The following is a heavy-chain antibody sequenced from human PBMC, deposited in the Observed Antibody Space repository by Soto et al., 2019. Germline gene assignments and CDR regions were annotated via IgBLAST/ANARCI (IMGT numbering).Heavy chain of an antibody. CDR1: GGSISSGGYY. Sequence: QVQLQESGPGLVKPSQTLSLTCTVSGGSISSGGYYWSWIRQHPGKGLEWIGYIYYSGSTYYNPSLKSRVTISVDTSKNQFSLKLSSVTAGDTAVYYCARYPTRVTMVRGVGDYGMDVWGQGTTVTVSS. CDR2: IYYSGST. CDR3: ARYPTRVTMVRGVGDYGMDV. J-gene: IGHJ6*02. D-gene: IGHD3-10*01. V-gene: IGHV4-31*03.